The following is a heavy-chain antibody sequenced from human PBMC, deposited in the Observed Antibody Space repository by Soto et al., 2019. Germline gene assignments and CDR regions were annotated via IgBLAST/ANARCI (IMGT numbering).Heavy chain of an antibody. J-gene: IGHJ1*01. Sequence: PSETLSLTCTVSGGSIGSGGYYWSWIRQHPGKGLEWIGYIYYSGSTYYNPSLKSRVTISVDTSKNQFSLKLSSVTAADTAVYYCASTMQAYYYDSRPPKYFQHWGQGTLVTVSS. CDR3: ASTMQAYYYDSRPPKYFQH. CDR1: GGSIGSGGYY. CDR2: IYYSGST. D-gene: IGHD3-22*01. V-gene: IGHV4-31*03.